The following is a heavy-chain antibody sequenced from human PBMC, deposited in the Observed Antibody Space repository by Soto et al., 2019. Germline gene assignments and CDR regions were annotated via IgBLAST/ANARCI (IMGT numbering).Heavy chain of an antibody. J-gene: IGHJ6*02. CDR2: IAVGSGNA. V-gene: IGHV1-58*01. D-gene: IGHD3-3*01. CDR3: AAGEYYDFWSGFFEGSYHGMDV. Sequence: GASVKVSSKARVCTFTSTAVQWVRQARAQHHEWIGWIAVGSGNANYAQKFQERVTITRDMSTTTAYMRLSSLRSEDTAVYYCAAGEYYDFWSGFFEGSYHGMDVWR. CDR1: VCTFTSTA.